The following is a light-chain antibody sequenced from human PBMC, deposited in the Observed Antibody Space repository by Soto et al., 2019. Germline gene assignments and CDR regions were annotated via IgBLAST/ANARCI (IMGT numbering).Light chain of an antibody. CDR3: CSYEGATTYV. CDR2: EGI. V-gene: IGLV2-23*01. J-gene: IGLJ1*01. Sequence: QSVLTHPASLSGSPGQSLTISCTGTSITVGGFNVVSWYQQHPGKAPKVIIYEGIKRPSGVSNSFSGSNSGSTASLTISGLQAEDEADYYCCSYEGATTYVFGTESKITVL. CDR1: SITVGGFNV.